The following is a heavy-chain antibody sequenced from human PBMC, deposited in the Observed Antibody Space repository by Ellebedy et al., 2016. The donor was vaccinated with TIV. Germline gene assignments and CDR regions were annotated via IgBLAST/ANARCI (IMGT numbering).Heavy chain of an antibody. CDR1: GFTFSDYS. V-gene: IGHV3-21*01. CDR3: AREVWYPAS. CDR2: ISSSGNYR. J-gene: IGHJ4*02. D-gene: IGHD6-13*01. Sequence: PGGSLRLSCAASGFTFSDYSMNWVRQAPGKGLEWDSSISSSGNYRYHGDSGKGRFTISRDNAKNSLYLQMNSLRAEDTAVYYCAREVWYPASWGQGTLVTVSS.